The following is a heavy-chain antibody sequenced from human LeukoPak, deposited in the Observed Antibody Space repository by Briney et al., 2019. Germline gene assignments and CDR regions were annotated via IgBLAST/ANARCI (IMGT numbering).Heavy chain of an antibody. CDR3: ARYDYYDSSGYKIAEYFQH. J-gene: IGHJ1*01. CDR2: INSDGSST. D-gene: IGHD3-22*01. CDR1: GFTFSSYW. V-gene: IGHV3-74*01. Sequence: GGSLRLSCAASGFTFSSYWMHCDRQAPGKGLVWVSRINSDGSSTSYADSVKGRFTISRDNAKNTLYLQMNSLRAEDTAVYYCARYDYYDSSGYKIAEYFQHWGQGTLVTVSS.